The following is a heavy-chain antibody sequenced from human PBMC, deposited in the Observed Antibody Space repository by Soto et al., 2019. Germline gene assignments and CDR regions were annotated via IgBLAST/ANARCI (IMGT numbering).Heavy chain of an antibody. Sequence: QVQLVESGGGVVQPGRSLRLSCAASGFTFSSYGMHWVRQAPGKGLEWVAVIWYDGSNKYYADSVKGRFTISRDNSKNTLYLQMNSLRAEDTAVYYCARSGSSTSNAEWFDPWGQGTLVTVSS. D-gene: IGHD2-2*01. CDR2: IWYDGSNK. CDR1: GFTFSSYG. CDR3: ARSGSSTSNAEWFDP. J-gene: IGHJ5*02. V-gene: IGHV3-33*01.